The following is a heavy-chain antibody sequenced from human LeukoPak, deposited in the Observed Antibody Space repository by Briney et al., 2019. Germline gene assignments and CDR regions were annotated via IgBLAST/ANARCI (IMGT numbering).Heavy chain of an antibody. Sequence: GGSLRHSCAASGFTFSSYAMSWVRQAPGKGLEWVSAISGSGGSTYYADSVKGRFTISRDNSKNTLYLQMNSLRAEDTAVYYCASNRRWYYGMDVWGQGTTVTVSS. CDR2: ISGSGGST. J-gene: IGHJ6*02. V-gene: IGHV3-23*01. D-gene: IGHD2/OR15-2a*01. CDR1: GFTFSSYA. CDR3: ASNRRWYYGMDV.